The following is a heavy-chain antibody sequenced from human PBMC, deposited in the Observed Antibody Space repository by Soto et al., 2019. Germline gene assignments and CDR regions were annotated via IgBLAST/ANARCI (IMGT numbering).Heavy chain of an antibody. J-gene: IGHJ6*02. CDR3: ARDRCSTTGCYMEGYVMDV. Sequence: QVQLVESGGGLVKPGVSLRLSCTASGFSFSDYYMSWVRQAPGKGREWVAHISSSSSFTNYADSVMGRFTISIDNAKNTLYLQRNRLRAEDTDLYYCARDRCSTTGCYMEGYVMDVWGQGTTVIVSS. D-gene: IGHD2-2*02. V-gene: IGHV3-11*06. CDR1: GFSFSDYY. CDR2: ISSSSSFT.